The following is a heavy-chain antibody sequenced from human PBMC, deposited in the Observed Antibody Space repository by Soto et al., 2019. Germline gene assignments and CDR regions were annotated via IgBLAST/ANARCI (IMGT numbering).Heavy chain of an antibody. V-gene: IGHV1-3*01. J-gene: IGHJ4*02. CDR2: INAGYGNT. Sequence: ASVKVSCKASGYTFSSYAMHWVRQAPGQRLEWMGWINAGYGNTKSSQKFQDRVTISRDTSASTAYMELTSLRSEDTAVYYCARDTGDGTFDFWGQGTLVTAPQ. CDR1: GYTFSSYA. D-gene: IGHD7-27*01. CDR3: ARDTGDGTFDF.